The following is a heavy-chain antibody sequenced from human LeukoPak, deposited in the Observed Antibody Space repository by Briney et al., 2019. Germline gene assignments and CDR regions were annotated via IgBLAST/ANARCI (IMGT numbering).Heavy chain of an antibody. CDR1: GFTFSSYA. Sequence: GGSLRLSCAASGFTFSSYAMSWVRQAPGKGLEWVSAISTSGGSTYYADSVKGRFTISRDNSKNTLYLQMNSLRAEDTAVYYCARVRYQLLFDSDAFDIWGQGTMVTVSS. CDR2: ISTSGGST. D-gene: IGHD2-2*01. V-gene: IGHV3-23*01. J-gene: IGHJ3*02. CDR3: ARVRYQLLFDSDAFDI.